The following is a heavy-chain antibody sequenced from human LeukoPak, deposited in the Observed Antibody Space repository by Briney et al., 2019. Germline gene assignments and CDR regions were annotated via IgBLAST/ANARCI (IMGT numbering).Heavy chain of an antibody. CDR3: ARADYYDSMLFDY. D-gene: IGHD3-22*01. CDR1: GFTFSSYS. V-gene: IGHV3-21*01. J-gene: IGHJ4*02. Sequence: GGSLRLSCSASGFTFSSYSMNWVRQAPGKGLEWVSSISSSSSYIYYADSVKGRFTISRDNAKNSLYLQMNSLRAEDTAVYYCARADYYDSMLFDYWGQGTLVTVSS. CDR2: ISSSSSYI.